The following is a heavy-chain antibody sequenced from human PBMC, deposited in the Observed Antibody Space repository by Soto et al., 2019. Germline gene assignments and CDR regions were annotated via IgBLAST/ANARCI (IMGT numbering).Heavy chain of an antibody. Sequence: GGSLRLSCAASGFTFSSYAMSWVRQAPGKGLEWVSAISGSGGNTYYADSVKGRFTISRDNSKNTLYLQMNGLRAEDTAVYYCASPPSYDFWSGYGYWGQGTLVTVSS. J-gene: IGHJ4*02. D-gene: IGHD3-3*01. CDR3: ASPPSYDFWSGYGY. CDR2: ISGSGGNT. CDR1: GFTFSSYA. V-gene: IGHV3-23*01.